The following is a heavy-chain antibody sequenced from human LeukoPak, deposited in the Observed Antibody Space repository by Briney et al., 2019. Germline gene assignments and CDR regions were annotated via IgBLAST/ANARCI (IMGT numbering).Heavy chain of an antibody. CDR2: IYSSGST. CDR1: GGSISGHY. Sequence: SETLSLTCSVSGGSISGHYWSWIRQPPGKGLEWIGYIYSSGSTNYKPSLKSRVTISEDTSKNQFSLRLSSVTAADTAVYYCARSGYSSSWYVRGWFDPWGQGTLVTVSS. CDR3: ARSGYSSSWYVRGWFDP. V-gene: IGHV4-59*11. D-gene: IGHD6-13*01. J-gene: IGHJ5*02.